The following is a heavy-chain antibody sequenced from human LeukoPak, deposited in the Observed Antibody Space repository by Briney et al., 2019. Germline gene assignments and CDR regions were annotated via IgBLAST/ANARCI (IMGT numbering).Heavy chain of an antibody. CDR1: GVSISSGSYY. CDR2: IYTSGST. V-gene: IGHV4-61*02. J-gene: IGHJ4*02. CDR3: ARGEAYDYVWGSYRDSEPFDY. D-gene: IGHD3-16*02. Sequence: SETLSLTCTVSGVSISSGSYYWSWIRQPAGKGLEWIGRIYTSGSTNYNPSLKSRVTISVDTSKNQFSLKLSSVTAADTAVYYCARGEAYDYVWGSYRDSEPFDYWGQGTLVTVSS.